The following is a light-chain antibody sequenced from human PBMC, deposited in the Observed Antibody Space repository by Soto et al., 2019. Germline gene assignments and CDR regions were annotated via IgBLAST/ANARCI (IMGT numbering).Light chain of an antibody. CDR1: QSVSSN. CDR2: GAS. CDR3: PQYNNWPPT. Sequence: EIVMTQSPATLSVSPGERATLSCRASQSVSSNLAWYQQKPGQAPRLLIYGASTRATGIPARFSGSGSGTAFTLTISSLQSEDFAVYYCPQYNNWPPTFGQGTKVEIK. J-gene: IGKJ1*01. V-gene: IGKV3-15*01.